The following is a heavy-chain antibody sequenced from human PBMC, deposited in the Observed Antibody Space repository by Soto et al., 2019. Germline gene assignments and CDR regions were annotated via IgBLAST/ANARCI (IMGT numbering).Heavy chain of an antibody. D-gene: IGHD4-17*01. CDR1: GFTFSYAW. CDR2: IKSNIEGGTT. V-gene: IGHV3-15*07. CDR3: STDQVRATVTTAADY. Sequence: EVQLVESGGGLVKPGGSLRLSCAASGFTFSYAWMNWFRQAPGKGLDWVGRIKSNIEGGTTDYAAPVKVRVTISRDDSTNTLYLQMNRLKTDDTAVYFCSTDQVRATVTTAADYWGQGTLFTVSS. J-gene: IGHJ4*02.